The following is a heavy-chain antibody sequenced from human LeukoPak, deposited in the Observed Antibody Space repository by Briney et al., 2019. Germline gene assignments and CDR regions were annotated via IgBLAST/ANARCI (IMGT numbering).Heavy chain of an antibody. CDR1: GGSFSGYY. V-gene: IGHV4-34*01. D-gene: IGHD2-2*01. CDR3: ARVVPAAMSY. Sequence: SETLSLTCAAYGGSFSGYYWSWIRQPPGKGLEWIGEINHSGSTNYNPSLKSRVTISVDTSKNQFSLKLSSVTAADTAVYYCARVVPAAMSYWGQGTLVTVSS. CDR2: INHSGST. J-gene: IGHJ4*02.